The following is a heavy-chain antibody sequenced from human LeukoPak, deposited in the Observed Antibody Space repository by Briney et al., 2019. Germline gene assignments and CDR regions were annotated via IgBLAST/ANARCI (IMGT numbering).Heavy chain of an antibody. CDR3: AREDYCSSTSCYGSWFDP. CDR2: IIPIFGTA. J-gene: IGHJ5*02. V-gene: IGHV1-69*05. Sequence: ASVKVSCKASGGTFSSYAISWVRQAPGQGLEWMGGIIPIFGTANYAQKFQGRVTITTDESTSTAYMELSSLRSEDTAVYYCAREDYCSSTSCYGSWFDPWGREPWSPSPQ. D-gene: IGHD2-2*01. CDR1: GGTFSSYA.